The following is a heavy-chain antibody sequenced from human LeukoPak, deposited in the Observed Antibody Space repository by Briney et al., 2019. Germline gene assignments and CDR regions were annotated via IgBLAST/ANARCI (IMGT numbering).Heavy chain of an antibody. CDR3: ARRYSGYGNAFDI. CDR2: IYSSGST. CDR1: GGSINSYS. Sequence: SETLSLTCTVSGGSINSYSWSWVRQPPGKGLEWIGYIYSSGSTNYSPSLKSRVTISVDTSKNQFSLKLYSVTAADTAVYYCARRYSGYGNAFDIWGQGTMVTVSS. V-gene: IGHV4-59*08. J-gene: IGHJ3*02. D-gene: IGHD5-12*01.